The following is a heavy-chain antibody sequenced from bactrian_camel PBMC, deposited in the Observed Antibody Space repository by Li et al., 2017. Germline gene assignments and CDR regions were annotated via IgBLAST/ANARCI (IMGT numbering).Heavy chain of an antibody. J-gene: IGHJ6*01. D-gene: IGHD4*01. CDR2: INSDGRT. V-gene: IGHV3S26*01. CDR3: AASRGTLWRRCVVSAVNFGY. Sequence: HVQLVESGGGSVQPGASLTLSCAASGFTFSRYWMYWARQVPGKGLERVASINSDGRTSYAASVRGRFTISKDNGKHIVTLQMDALKPEDTGMYYCAASRGTLWRRCVVSAVNFGYWGQGTQVTVS. CDR1: GFTFSRYW.